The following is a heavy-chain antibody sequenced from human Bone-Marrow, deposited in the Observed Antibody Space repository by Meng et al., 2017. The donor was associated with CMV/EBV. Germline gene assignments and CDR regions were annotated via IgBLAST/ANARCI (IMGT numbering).Heavy chain of an antibody. D-gene: IGHD2-8*01. V-gene: IGHV3-21*01. Sequence: GESLKISCAASGFTFSSYSMNWVRQAPGKGLEWVSSISSSSSYIYYADSVKGRFTISRDNAKNSLYLQMNSLRAEDTAVYYCARDLEYCTNGVCSMDYWGQGTLVTVSS. CDR3: ARDLEYCTNGVCSMDY. CDR1: GFTFSSYS. J-gene: IGHJ4*02. CDR2: ISSSSSYI.